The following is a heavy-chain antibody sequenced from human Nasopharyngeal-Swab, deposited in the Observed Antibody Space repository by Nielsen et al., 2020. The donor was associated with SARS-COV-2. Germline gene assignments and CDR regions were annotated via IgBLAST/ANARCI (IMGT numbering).Heavy chain of an antibody. CDR3: ARWLKSGFSSSWFFYYGMDV. V-gene: IGHV1-8*01. CDR1: GYTFTNYD. D-gene: IGHD6-13*01. CDR2: MNPNSGNT. Sequence: ASVQVSCKASGYTFTNYDINWVRQAPGQGLEWMGWMNPNSGNTGYAQIFQGRVSMTRNTSISTAYMELSSLRSEDTAVYYCARWLKSGFSSSWFFYYGMDVWGQGTTVTVSS. J-gene: IGHJ6*02.